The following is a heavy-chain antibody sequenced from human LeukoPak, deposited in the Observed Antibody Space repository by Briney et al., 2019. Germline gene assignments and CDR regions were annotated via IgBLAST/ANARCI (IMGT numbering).Heavy chain of an antibody. D-gene: IGHD3-3*01. CDR2: INHSGST. Sequence: PSETLSLTCAVYGGSFSGYYWSWIRQPPGKGLEWIGEINHSGSTNYNPSLKGRVTISVDTSKNQFSLKLSSVTAADTAVYYCARTLTIFPVFCMDVWGKGTTVTVSS. J-gene: IGHJ6*04. V-gene: IGHV4-34*01. CDR3: ARTLTIFPVFCMDV. CDR1: GGSFSGYY.